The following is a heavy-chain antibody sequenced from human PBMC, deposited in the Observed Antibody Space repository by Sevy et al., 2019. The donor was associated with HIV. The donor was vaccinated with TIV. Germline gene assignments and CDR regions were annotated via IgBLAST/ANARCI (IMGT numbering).Heavy chain of an antibody. V-gene: IGHV3-30*02. CDR3: AEDLTGLYTSSSGDFDY. CDR2: IRFDASTK. Sequence: GGSLRLSCAASGFTFSNYGMHWVRQAPGKGLEWVALIRFDASTKYYKDSVKGRFTVSRDNAKNILYLQMNSLRPEDTAVYYCAEDLTGLYTSSSGDFDYWGQEPWSPSPQ. CDR1: GFTFSNYG. D-gene: IGHD6-6*01. J-gene: IGHJ4*01.